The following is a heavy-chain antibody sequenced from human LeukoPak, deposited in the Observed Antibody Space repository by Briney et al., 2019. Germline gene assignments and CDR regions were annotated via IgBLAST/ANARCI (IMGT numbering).Heavy chain of an antibody. D-gene: IGHD6-19*01. V-gene: IGHV1-2*02. CDR2: INPNSGGT. CDR1: GYTFTDNH. Sequence: ASVKVSCKASGYTFTDNHMHWVRQAPGQGLEWMGWINPNSGGTHSAQKFQGRVTMTRDTSITTAYMELSRLNSDDTAVYYCARVRPIAVSATWWDYWGQGTLVTVSS. CDR3: ARVRPIAVSATWWDY. J-gene: IGHJ4*02.